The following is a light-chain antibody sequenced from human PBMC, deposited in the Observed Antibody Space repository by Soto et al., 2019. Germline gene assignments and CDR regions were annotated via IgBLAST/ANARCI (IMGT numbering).Light chain of an antibody. CDR2: EVS. J-gene: IGLJ2*01. CDR3: SSYAGSARIL. Sequence: QSVLTQPPSASGSPGRSVTISCTGTSSDVGGYNYVSWYQQHPDKAPTLIIYEVSKRPSGVPDRFSGSKSGNTASLTVSGLQADDEADYYCSSYAGSARILFGGGTKLTVL. CDR1: SSDVGGYNY. V-gene: IGLV2-8*01.